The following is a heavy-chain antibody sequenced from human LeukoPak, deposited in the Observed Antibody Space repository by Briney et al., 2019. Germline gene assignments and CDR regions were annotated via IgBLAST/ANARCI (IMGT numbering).Heavy chain of an antibody. J-gene: IGHJ4*02. V-gene: IGHV3-7*01. CDR1: GFTFSGSW. Sequence: GGSLRLSCAASGFTFSGSWMTWVRQAPGKGLEWVANIKDNGREEYYVDSVKGRFTVSRDNAKNSLYLQMNSLRAEDTAVYYCARDRSGSYFDYWGQGTLVTVSS. CDR3: ARDRSGSYFDY. D-gene: IGHD1-26*01. CDR2: IKDNGREE.